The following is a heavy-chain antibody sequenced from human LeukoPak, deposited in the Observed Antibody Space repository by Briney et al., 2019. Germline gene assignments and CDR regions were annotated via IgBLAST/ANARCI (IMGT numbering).Heavy chain of an antibody. CDR3: AKCSSNYYEDY. D-gene: IGHD6-13*01. CDR2: ISTTSKYM. J-gene: IGHJ4*02. Sequence: KAGGSLRLSCAASGLTVSRNYMSWVRQAPGKGLESVSSISTTSKYMYYADSVKGRFTISRDNSKNTLYLQMNSLRVEDTAVYYCAKCSSNYYEDYWGQGTLVTVSS. CDR1: GLTVSRNY. V-gene: IGHV3-21*04.